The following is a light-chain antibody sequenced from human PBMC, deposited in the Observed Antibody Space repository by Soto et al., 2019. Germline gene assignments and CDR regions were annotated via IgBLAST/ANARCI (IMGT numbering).Light chain of an antibody. V-gene: IGKV3-11*01. Sequence: EIVMTQSPATLSVSPGERATLSCRASQSVSSYLAWYQQKPGQAPRLLIYGASTRATDIPARFSGSGSGTEFTLTISSLEPEDFAVYYCQQRGSWPPSITFGQGTDWRL. J-gene: IGKJ5*01. CDR3: QQRGSWPPSIT. CDR1: QSVSSY. CDR2: GAS.